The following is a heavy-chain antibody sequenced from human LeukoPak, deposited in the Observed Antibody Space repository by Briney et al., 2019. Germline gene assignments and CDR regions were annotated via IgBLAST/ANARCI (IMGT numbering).Heavy chain of an antibody. D-gene: IGHD6-13*01. Sequence: GASVKVSCKASGYTFTNYDINWVRQATGQGLEWMGWINSNSGDTAYAQKFRGRVTITRNTSINTAHMELSSLRSEDTPVYYCVRRIVAAGYNWFDPWGQGTLVTVSS. V-gene: IGHV1-8*01. CDR1: GYTFTNYD. J-gene: IGHJ5*02. CDR2: INSNSGDT. CDR3: VRRIVAAGYNWFDP.